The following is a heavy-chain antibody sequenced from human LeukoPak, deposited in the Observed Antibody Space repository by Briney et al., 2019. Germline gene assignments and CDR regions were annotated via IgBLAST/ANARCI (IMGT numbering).Heavy chain of an antibody. D-gene: IGHD3-3*01. CDR2: IWYDGSNK. Sequence: PGRSLRLSCAASGFTFSSYGMHWVRQAPGKGLEWVAVIWYDGSNKYYADSVKGRFTISRDNSKNTLYLQMNSLRAEDTAVYYCARTRTYDFWSGYWVFDAFDIWGQGTMVTVSS. J-gene: IGHJ3*02. CDR1: GFTFSSYG. V-gene: IGHV3-33*01. CDR3: ARTRTYDFWSGYWVFDAFDI.